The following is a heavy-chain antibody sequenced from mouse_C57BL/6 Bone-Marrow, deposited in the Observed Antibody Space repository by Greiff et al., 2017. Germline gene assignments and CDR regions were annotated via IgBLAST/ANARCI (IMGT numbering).Heavy chain of an antibody. CDR1: GYTFTDYN. J-gene: IGHJ4*01. D-gene: IGHD1-1*01. CDR2: INPNNGGT. Sequence: VQLKQSGPELVKPGASVKIPCKASGYTFTDYNMDWVKQSHGKSLEWIGDINPNNGGTIYNQKFKGKATLTVDKSSSTAYMELRSLTSEDTAVYYCARRPYYGSYYYAMDYWGQGTSVTVSS. V-gene: IGHV1-18*01. CDR3: ARRPYYGSYYYAMDY.